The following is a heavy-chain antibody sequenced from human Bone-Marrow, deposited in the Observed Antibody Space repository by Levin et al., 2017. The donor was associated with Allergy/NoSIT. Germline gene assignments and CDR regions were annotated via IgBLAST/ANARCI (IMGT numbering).Heavy chain of an antibody. V-gene: IGHV3-15*01. CDR1: GITFADAW. J-gene: IGHJ6*02. D-gene: IGHD5-24*01. CDR2: IKGNPDGETT. Sequence: PGGSLRLSCVGSGITFADAWMSWVRQAPGKGLEWVGRIKGNPDGETTDYSASVKGRFTISRDDSANMLYLQMSSLKADDAGVYYCTTGGRLGSTRAQARYNYFGMDVWGQGTTVTVSS. CDR3: TTGGRLGSTRAQARYNYFGMDV.